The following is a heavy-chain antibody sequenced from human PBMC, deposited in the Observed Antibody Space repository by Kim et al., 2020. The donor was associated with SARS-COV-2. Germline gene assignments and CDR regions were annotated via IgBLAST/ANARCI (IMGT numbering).Heavy chain of an antibody. V-gene: IGHV3-48*02. Sequence: GGSLRLSCAASGFTFSSYSMNWVRQAPGKGLEWVSYISSSSSTIYYADSVKGRFTISRDNAKNSLYLQMNSLRDEDTAVYYCARDPPHDYGDYVDAYFQHWGQGTLVTVSS. CDR1: GFTFSSYS. D-gene: IGHD4-17*01. CDR3: ARDPPHDYGDYVDAYFQH. J-gene: IGHJ1*01. CDR2: ISSSSSTI.